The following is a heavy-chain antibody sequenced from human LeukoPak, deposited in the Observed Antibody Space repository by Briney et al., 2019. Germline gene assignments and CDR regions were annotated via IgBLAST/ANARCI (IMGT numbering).Heavy chain of an antibody. CDR2: IRYDGSNK. D-gene: IGHD5-18*01. Sequence: PGGSLRLSCAASGFTFSSYGMHWVRQAPGKGLEWVAFIRYDGSNKYYADSVKGRFTISRDNSKNTLYLQMNSLRAEDTAVYYCAKDRPPYSYGPGGFDYWGQGTLVTVSS. J-gene: IGHJ4*02. V-gene: IGHV3-30*02. CDR3: AKDRPPYSYGPGGFDY. CDR1: GFTFSSYG.